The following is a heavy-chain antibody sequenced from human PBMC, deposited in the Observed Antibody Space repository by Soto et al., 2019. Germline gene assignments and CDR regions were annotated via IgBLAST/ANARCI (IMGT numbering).Heavy chain of an antibody. CDR1: GFTFSNYS. D-gene: IGHD1-26*01. CDR2: ISSSSSSI. V-gene: IGHV3-48*02. Sequence: EVQLVESGGGLGQPGGSLRLSCVASGFTFSNYSMNWVRQAPGRGLEWISYISSSSSSIYYADSVKGRFTLSRDNAKNTLYLQMNSLRDEDTAVYYCARGSVSLAWFDPWGQGNLVTVSS. CDR3: ARGSVSLAWFDP. J-gene: IGHJ5*02.